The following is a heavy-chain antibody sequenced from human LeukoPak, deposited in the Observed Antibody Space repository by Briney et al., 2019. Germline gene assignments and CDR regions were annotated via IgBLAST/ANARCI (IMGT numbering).Heavy chain of an antibody. CDR1: GGSISSYY. CDR3: ARGDYSLPYYFDY. CDR2: IYYSGST. V-gene: IGHV4-59*01. J-gene: IGHJ4*02. Sequence: SETLSLTCTVSGGSISSYYWSWIRQPPGKGLEWIGYIYYSGSTNYNPSLKSRVTISVDTSKNQFSLKLSSVTAADTAVYYCARGDYSLPYYFDYWGQGTLVTVSS. D-gene: IGHD4-11*01.